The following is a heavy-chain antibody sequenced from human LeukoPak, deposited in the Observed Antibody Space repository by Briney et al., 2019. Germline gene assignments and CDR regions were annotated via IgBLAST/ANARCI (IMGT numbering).Heavy chain of an antibody. J-gene: IGHJ4*02. V-gene: IGHV3-30*04. CDR1: GFAFSKYA. CDR2: ISDDGRS. D-gene: IGHD5-12*01. Sequence: GRSLRLSCAASGFAFSKYAMHWVRQAPGKGLEWVTIISDDGRSNYADSVEGRFTISRDNSKNTLYLQMSSLRAEDTAVYYCARTSGYDFWDMGYWGQGTLVTVSS. CDR3: ARTSGYDFWDMGY.